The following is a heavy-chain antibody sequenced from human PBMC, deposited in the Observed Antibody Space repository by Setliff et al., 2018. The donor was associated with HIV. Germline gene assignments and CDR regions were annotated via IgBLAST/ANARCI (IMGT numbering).Heavy chain of an antibody. D-gene: IGHD3-10*01. CDR2: IIPILGIA. CDR3: ARGGPIAVRGRGWFDP. V-gene: IGHV1-69*10. J-gene: IGHJ5*02. Sequence: SVKVSCKTSGCTFSSYAISWVRQAPGHGLEWMGWIIPILGIAKYAQKFQGRVTITADKSTSTAYMELRSLRSEDTAVYYCARGGPIAVRGRGWFDPWGQGTLVTVSS. CDR1: GCTFSSYA.